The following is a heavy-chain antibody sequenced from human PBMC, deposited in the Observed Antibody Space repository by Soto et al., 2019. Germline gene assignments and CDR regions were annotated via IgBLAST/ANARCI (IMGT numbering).Heavy chain of an antibody. J-gene: IGHJ6*02. CDR3: ARDSSIVATTGTYYYYYGMDV. Sequence: PGWSLRLSCAASGVTVSIYWITWALQTPGKGLEWVANIKQDGSEKYYVDSVKGRFTISRDNAKNSLYLQMNSLRAEDTAVYYCARDSSIVATTGTYYYYYGMDVWGQGTTVTVSS. CDR2: IKQDGSEK. D-gene: IGHD5-12*01. CDR1: GVTVSIYW. V-gene: IGHV3-7*04.